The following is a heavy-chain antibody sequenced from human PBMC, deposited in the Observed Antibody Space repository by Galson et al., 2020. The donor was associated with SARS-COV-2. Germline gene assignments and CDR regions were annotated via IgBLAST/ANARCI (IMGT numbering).Heavy chain of an antibody. CDR1: GFTFSNYA. J-gene: IGHJ4*02. CDR3: AKGRSITWPGVCFDY. V-gene: IGHV3-23*01. D-gene: IGHD3-16*01. CDR2: ITGSAGAT. Sequence: GGSLRLSCAASGFTFSNYAMNWVRQAPGKGLEWVSGITGSAGATYYADSVKGRFTISRDNSKNTLYLQIDRLSAEDTAVFYCAKGRSITWPGVCFDYWGQGALVTVAS.